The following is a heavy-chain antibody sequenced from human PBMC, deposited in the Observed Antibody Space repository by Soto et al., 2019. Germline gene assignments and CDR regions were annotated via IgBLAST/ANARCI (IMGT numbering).Heavy chain of an antibody. CDR1: GGSISTYY. V-gene: IGHV4-59*01. J-gene: IGHJ4*02. D-gene: IGHD3-16*01. Sequence: SETLSLTCTVSGGSISTYYWSWIRQSPGKGLQWIACIHYPGSTSYNPSLKSRLTISLHTSRIQFSLELRSVTAADSAVYYCARLPGNSYALFDYWGQGALVTVS. CDR2: IHYPGST. CDR3: ARLPGNSYALFDY.